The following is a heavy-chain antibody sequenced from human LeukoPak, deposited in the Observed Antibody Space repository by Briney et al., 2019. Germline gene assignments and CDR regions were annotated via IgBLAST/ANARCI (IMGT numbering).Heavy chain of an antibody. Sequence: SETLSLTCTVSGGSISSYYWSWIRQPPGKGLEWIGYIYYSGSTNYNPSLKSRVTISVDTSKNQFSLKLSSVTAADTAVYYCARVVGGAVASKGAYYYYGMDVWGQGTRSPSP. J-gene: IGHJ6*02. D-gene: IGHD6-19*01. V-gene: IGHV4-59*01. CDR2: IYYSGST. CDR1: GGSISSYY. CDR3: ARVVGGAVASKGAYYYYGMDV.